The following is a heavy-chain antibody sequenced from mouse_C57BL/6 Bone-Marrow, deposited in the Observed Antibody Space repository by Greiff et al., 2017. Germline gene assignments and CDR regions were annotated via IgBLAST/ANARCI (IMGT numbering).Heavy chain of an antibody. CDR2: INPSNGGT. D-gene: IGHD1-1*01. CDR1: GYTFTSYW. J-gene: IGHJ1*03. Sequence: QVQLQQPGTELVKPGASVKLSCKASGYTFTSYWLHWVKQRPGQGLEWIGNINPSNGGTNYNEKFKSKATLTVDKSSSTAYMQLSSLTSEYSAVYYCARRSYGSGYEDWYFDVWGTGTTVTVSS. CDR3: ARRSYGSGYEDWYFDV. V-gene: IGHV1-53*01.